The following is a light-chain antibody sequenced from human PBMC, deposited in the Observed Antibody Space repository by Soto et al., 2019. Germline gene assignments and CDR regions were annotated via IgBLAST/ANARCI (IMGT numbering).Light chain of an antibody. CDR1: QSVSSD. Sequence: EIVMTQSLATLSVSPGERATLSCRASQSVSSDLAWYQQKPGQAPSLVIYGASTRATGIPARFSGSGSGTEFTLTISSLQSEYLAVYYCQQYKKWPWTFGQGTKVEIK. CDR2: GAS. J-gene: IGKJ1*01. V-gene: IGKV3-15*01. CDR3: QQYKKWPWT.